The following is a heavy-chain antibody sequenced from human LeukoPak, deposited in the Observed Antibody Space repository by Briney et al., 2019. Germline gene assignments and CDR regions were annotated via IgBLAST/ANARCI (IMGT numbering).Heavy chain of an antibody. D-gene: IGHD3-10*01. CDR2: IYHSGST. CDR1: GGSISSGGYS. V-gene: IGHV4-30-2*01. J-gene: IGHJ4*02. Sequence: PSQTLSLTCAVPGGSISSGGYSWSWIRQPPGKGLEWIGYIYHSGSTYYNPSLKSRVTISVDRSKNQFSLKLSSVTAADTAVYYCARADPMVRGVIITGEAYWGQGTLVTVSS. CDR3: ARADPMVRGVIITGEAY.